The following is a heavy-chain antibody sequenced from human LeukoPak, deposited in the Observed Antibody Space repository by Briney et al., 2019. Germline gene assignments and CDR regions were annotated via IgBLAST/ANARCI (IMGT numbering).Heavy chain of an antibody. V-gene: IGHV3-33*08. D-gene: IGHD3-22*01. Sequence: PGGSLRLSCAASGFTFSSYGMHWVRQAPGKGLEWVAVIWYDGSNKYYADSVKGRFTISRDNSKNTLYLQMNSLRAEDTAVYYCAREKTYYYDSSGYNDAFDIWGQGTMVTVSS. J-gene: IGHJ3*02. CDR3: AREKTYYYDSSGYNDAFDI. CDR2: IWYDGSNK. CDR1: GFTFSSYG.